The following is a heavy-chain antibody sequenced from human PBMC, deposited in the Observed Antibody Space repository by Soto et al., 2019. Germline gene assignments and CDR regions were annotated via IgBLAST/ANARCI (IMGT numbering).Heavy chain of an antibody. V-gene: IGHV1-18*01. CDR3: ARVSGYCSGGSCYPDFDI. CDR2: ISAYNGNT. D-gene: IGHD2-15*01. J-gene: IGHJ3*02. Sequence: ASVKVSCKASGYTFTSYGIGWVRQAPGQGLEWMGWISAYNGNTNYAQKLQGRVTMTTDTSTSTAYMELSSLRSEDTAVYYCARVSGYCSGGSCYPDFDIWGQGTMVTVSS. CDR1: GYTFTSYG.